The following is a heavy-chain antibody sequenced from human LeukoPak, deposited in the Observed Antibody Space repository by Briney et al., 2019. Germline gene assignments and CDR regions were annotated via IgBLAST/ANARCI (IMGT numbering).Heavy chain of an antibody. CDR3: ARETMVRGVLTGYYFNY. CDR1: GFTFSSHW. Sequence: GGSLRLSCAVSGFTFSSHWLNWIRQAPGTGLEWVASVKRDGSKEYYVDSVKGRFTISRDNAKNSLTLQMNSLTAEDTAVYYCARETMVRGVLTGYYFNYWGQGTLVTVPS. V-gene: IGHV3-7*03. J-gene: IGHJ4*02. D-gene: IGHD3-10*01. CDR2: VKRDGSKE.